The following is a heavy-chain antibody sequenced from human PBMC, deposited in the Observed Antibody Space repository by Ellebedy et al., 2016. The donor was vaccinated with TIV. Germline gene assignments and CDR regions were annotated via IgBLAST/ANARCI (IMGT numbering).Heavy chain of an antibody. CDR3: ARAQVWFGDFPFYFDY. Sequence: ASVKVSCKASGYSFVNYYIYWVRQTPGQGLEWMGWINSDSGGTKHALKFQGRVTLTRDTSISTAYMEVSSLRSDDSAVYFCARAQVWFGDFPFYFDYWGQGTLVTVSS. CDR2: INSDSGGT. V-gene: IGHV1-2*02. D-gene: IGHD3-10*01. J-gene: IGHJ4*02. CDR1: GYSFVNYY.